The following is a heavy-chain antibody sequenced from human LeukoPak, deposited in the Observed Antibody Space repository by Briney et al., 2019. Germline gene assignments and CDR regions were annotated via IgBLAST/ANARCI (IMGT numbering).Heavy chain of an antibody. CDR2: VRDNGEN. Sequence: SETLSLTFTVSRGAINAYYWIWIRQWPGKGLELIAYVRDNGENNYNPSLKSRVAISVDTANNQISLRLNFVTAADTAIYYCARQPANTAAFDIWGLGTMVTVSS. D-gene: IGHD5-18*01. V-gene: IGHV4-59*08. CDR3: ARQPANTAAFDI. J-gene: IGHJ3*02. CDR1: RGAINAYY.